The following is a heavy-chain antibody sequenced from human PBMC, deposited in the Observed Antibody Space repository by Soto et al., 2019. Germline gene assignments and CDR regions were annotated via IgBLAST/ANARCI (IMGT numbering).Heavy chain of an antibody. Sequence: SETLSLTCTVSGGSISSYYWSWIRQPPGKGLEWIGYIYYSGTTNYNPSLKSRVTISVDTSKNQFSLKLSSVTAADTAVYYCARADEEAFDIWGQGTMVTVSS. CDR3: ARADEEAFDI. D-gene: IGHD6-19*01. V-gene: IGHV4-59*01. CDR2: IYYSGTT. CDR1: GGSISSYY. J-gene: IGHJ3*02.